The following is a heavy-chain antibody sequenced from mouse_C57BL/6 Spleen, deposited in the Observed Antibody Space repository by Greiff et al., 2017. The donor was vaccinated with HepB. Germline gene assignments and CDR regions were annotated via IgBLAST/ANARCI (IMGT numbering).Heavy chain of an antibody. V-gene: IGHV10-1*01. Sequence: EVQRVESGGGLVQPKGSLKLSCAASGFSFNTYAMNWVRQAPGKGLEWVARIRSKSNNYATYYADSVKDRFIISRDDSESMLYLQMNNLKTEDTAMYYCVRRGYAMDYWGQGTSVTVSS. CDR2: IRSKSNNYAT. CDR3: VRRGYAMDY. J-gene: IGHJ4*01. CDR1: GFSFNTYA.